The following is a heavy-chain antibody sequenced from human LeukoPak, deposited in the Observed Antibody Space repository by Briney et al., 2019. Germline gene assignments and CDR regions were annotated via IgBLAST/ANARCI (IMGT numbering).Heavy chain of an antibody. Sequence: GGSLRLSCAASGFTFSSYSMNWVRQAPGKGLEWVSSISSSSSYIYYADSVKGRFTISRDNAKDSLYLQMNSLRAEDTAVYYCARLSMVRDSKGFDYWGQGTLVTVSS. J-gene: IGHJ4*02. CDR2: ISSSSSYI. D-gene: IGHD3-10*01. V-gene: IGHV3-21*01. CDR1: GFTFSSYS. CDR3: ARLSMVRDSKGFDY.